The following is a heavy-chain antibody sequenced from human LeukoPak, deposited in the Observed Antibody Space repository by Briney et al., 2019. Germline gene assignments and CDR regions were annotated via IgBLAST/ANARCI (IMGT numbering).Heavy chain of an antibody. CDR3: ARDSLFYYFDY. Sequence: GGSLRLSCAASGFTFSSYSMNWIRQAPGKGLEWVSSITSSSRYIKYSDSVKGRFTISRDNARSSLYLQMNSLRAEDTAVYYCARDSLFYYFDYWGQGTLVTVSS. CDR1: GFTFSSYS. V-gene: IGHV3-21*01. J-gene: IGHJ4*02. CDR2: ITSSSRYI.